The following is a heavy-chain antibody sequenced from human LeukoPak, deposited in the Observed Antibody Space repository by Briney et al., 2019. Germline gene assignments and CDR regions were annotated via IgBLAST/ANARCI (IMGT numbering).Heavy chain of an antibody. D-gene: IGHD6-13*01. CDR1: RASISDNY. CDR2: TYTSVDT. CDR3: TIGGASGSLAH. V-gene: IGHV4-4*07. J-gene: IGHJ4*02. Sequence: SETLSLTCTVSRASISDNYWSWSRQPAGKALEWIGRTYTSVDTNYKPSRKSRASVSVDTSKNQFYLSLRYVTAADTAVYYCTIGGASGSLAHWGPGTLVTVSS.